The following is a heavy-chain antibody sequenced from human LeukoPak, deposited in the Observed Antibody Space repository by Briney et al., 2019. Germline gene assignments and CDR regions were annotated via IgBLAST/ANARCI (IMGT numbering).Heavy chain of an antibody. CDR3: ARGGGSGWYRVYYFDY. Sequence: SETLSLTCTVSGGSISSYYWSWIRQPPGKGLEWIGYIYYSGSTNYNPSLKSRVTISVDTSKNQFSLKLSSVTAADTAVYYCARGGGSGWYRVYYFDYWGQGTLVTVSS. D-gene: IGHD6-13*01. V-gene: IGHV4-59*01. J-gene: IGHJ4*02. CDR2: IYYSGST. CDR1: GGSISSYY.